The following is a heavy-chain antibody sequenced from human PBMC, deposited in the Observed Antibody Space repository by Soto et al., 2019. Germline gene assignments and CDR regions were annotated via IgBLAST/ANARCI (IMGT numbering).Heavy chain of an antibody. J-gene: IGHJ3*02. CDR2: IIPILGNT. CDR3: ASGGYCSGGSCYPGAFDI. D-gene: IGHD2-15*01. CDR1: GYTFTSYD. Sequence: SVKVSCKASGYTFTSYDINWVRQATGQGHEWMGRIIPILGNTNYAQKFQGRVTITADKSTSTAYMELSSLRSEDTAVYYCASGGYCSGGSCYPGAFDIWGQGTTVTVSS. V-gene: IGHV1-69*04.